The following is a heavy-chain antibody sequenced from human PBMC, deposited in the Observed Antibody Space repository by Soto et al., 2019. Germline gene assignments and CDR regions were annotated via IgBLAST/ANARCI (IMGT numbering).Heavy chain of an antibody. CDR1: GVTFSSYA. Sequence: SSVKVACKASGVTFSSYAISWGRHAPGQGLEWMGGIIPIFGTANYAQKFQGRVTITADESTSPAHMELSSLRSEDTAVYYCARRIAARPGDYYFDYWGQGTLVTVSS. CDR2: IIPIFGTA. V-gene: IGHV1-69*13. D-gene: IGHD6-6*01. CDR3: ARRIAARPGDYYFDY. J-gene: IGHJ4*02.